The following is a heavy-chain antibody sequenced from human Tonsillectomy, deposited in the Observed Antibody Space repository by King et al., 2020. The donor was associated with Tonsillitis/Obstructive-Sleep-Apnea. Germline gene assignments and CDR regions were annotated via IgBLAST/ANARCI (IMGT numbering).Heavy chain of an antibody. CDR2: IKSKTDGETT. CDR1: GFTFSNAW. Sequence: VQLVESGGGLVKPGGSLRLSCAASGFTFSNAWMSWVRQAPGKGLEWVGRIKSKTDGETTDYAAPVKGRFTISRDDSKNTLYLQMNSLKTEDTAVYYCTTGYCTNGVCYSPDYWGQGTLVTVSS. J-gene: IGHJ4*02. CDR3: TTGYCTNGVCYSPDY. D-gene: IGHD2-8*01. V-gene: IGHV3-15*01.